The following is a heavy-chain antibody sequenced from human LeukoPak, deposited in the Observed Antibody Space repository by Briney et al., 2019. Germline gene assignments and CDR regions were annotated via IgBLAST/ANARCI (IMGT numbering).Heavy chain of an antibody. CDR1: GYTLTSYG. Sequence: EASVKVSCKASGYTLTSYGISWVRQAPGQGLEWMGWISAYNGNTNYAQKLQGRVTMTTDTSTSTAYMELRSLRSDDTAVYYCASARGSYNWNYHWFDPWGQGTLVTVSS. CDR2: ISAYNGNT. J-gene: IGHJ5*02. D-gene: IGHD1-7*01. V-gene: IGHV1-18*01. CDR3: ASARGSYNWNYHWFDP.